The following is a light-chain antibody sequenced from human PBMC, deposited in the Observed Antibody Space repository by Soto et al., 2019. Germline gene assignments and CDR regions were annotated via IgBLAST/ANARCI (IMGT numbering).Light chain of an antibody. CDR3: QTWDSSAVV. CDR2: QDN. J-gene: IGLJ2*01. CDR1: KLGDKY. Sequence: SYELTQPPSVSVSPGQTASITCSGDKLGDKYACWYQQKAVQSPVLVIYQDNKRPSGIPGRFSGSNSGNTATLTISGTQAMDEADYYCQTWDSSAVVFGGGTKLTVL. V-gene: IGLV3-1*01.